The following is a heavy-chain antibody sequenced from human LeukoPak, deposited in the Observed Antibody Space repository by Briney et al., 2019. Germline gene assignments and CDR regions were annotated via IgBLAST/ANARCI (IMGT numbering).Heavy chain of an antibody. Sequence: PSETLSLTCTVSGGSISSYSWSWIRQPAGKGLEWIGRIYTGGSTNYNPSLKSRVTISVDKSKNQFSLILSSVTAADTAVYYCARDLGSYRHYFDYWGQGTLVTASS. J-gene: IGHJ4*02. CDR1: GGSISSYS. V-gene: IGHV4-4*07. D-gene: IGHD1-26*01. CDR2: IYTGGST. CDR3: ARDLGSYRHYFDY.